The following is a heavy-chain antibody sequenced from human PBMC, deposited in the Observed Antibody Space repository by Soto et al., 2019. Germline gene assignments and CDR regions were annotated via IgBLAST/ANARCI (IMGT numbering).Heavy chain of an antibody. J-gene: IGHJ4*02. Sequence: EVQLLESGGGMVQPGESLRLSCAASGFTFASYTMTWVRQAPGKGLEWVSTINSGGDTTYYSDSVKGRFTISRDSPKNTLFLLMTSLRAEDTAVYYCAKSGGPPASLDVYFDYWGQATLVTVSS. D-gene: IGHD2-2*01. CDR3: AKSGGPPASLDVYFDY. CDR1: GFTFASYT. V-gene: IGHV3-23*01. CDR2: INSGGDTT.